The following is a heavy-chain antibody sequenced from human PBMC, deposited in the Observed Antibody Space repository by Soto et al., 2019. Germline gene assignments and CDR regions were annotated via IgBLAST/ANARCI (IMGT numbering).Heavy chain of an antibody. V-gene: IGHV3-64D*08. D-gene: IGHD5-12*01. Sequence: GGSLRLSCSASGFTFSNSGMHWVRQAPGRGLEYISWITNDGGGTLYADSVKGRFISSRDNSKSTLYLQMNSLRPEDTAVYYCVKNIYDYTGMDVWGRGTTVTVSS. CDR3: VKNIYDYTGMDV. J-gene: IGHJ6*02. CDR1: GFTFSNSG. CDR2: ITNDGGGT.